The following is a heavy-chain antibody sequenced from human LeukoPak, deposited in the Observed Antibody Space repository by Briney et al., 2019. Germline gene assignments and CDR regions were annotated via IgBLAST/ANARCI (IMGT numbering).Heavy chain of an antibody. CDR3: ARGGVVPAVRGYDWFDP. D-gene: IGHD2-2*01. Sequence: ASVKVSCKASGGTFSSYAISWVRQAPGQGLEWMGGIIPIFGTANYAQKFQGRVTITADESTSTAYMELSSLRSEDTAVYYCARGGVVPAVRGYDWFDPWGQGTLVTVSS. CDR1: GGTFSSYA. V-gene: IGHV1-69*13. J-gene: IGHJ5*02. CDR2: IIPIFGTA.